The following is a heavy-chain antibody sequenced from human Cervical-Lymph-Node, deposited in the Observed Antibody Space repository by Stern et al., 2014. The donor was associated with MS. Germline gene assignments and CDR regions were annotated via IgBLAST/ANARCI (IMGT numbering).Heavy chain of an antibody. Sequence: VQLVESGAEVKKPGASVKVSCKASGGSFISYGISWVRQAPGQGLEWMGGISPIFGTKNYAQKFQGRVAITADESTSTAYMELSSLRSEDTAVYYCARETSSGPDYWGQGTLVTVSS. CDR1: GGSFISYG. CDR2: ISPIFGTK. D-gene: IGHD3-22*01. V-gene: IGHV1-69*01. J-gene: IGHJ4*02. CDR3: ARETSSGPDY.